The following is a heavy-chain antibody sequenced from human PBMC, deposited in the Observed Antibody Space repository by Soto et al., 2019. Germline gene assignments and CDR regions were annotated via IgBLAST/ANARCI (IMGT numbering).Heavy chain of an antibody. V-gene: IGHV4-59*01. CDR1: GCSISSYY. D-gene: IGHD6-13*01. CDR3: AREGVSSSWYYYYGFDV. J-gene: IGHJ6*02. Sequence: SETLSLTCTVSGCSISSYYWSWIRQPPGKGLEWIGYISYSGSTNYNPSLKSRVTISVDTSKNQFSLKLSSVTAADTAVYYCAREGVSSSWYYYYGFDVRGQGTTVTVSS. CDR2: ISYSGST.